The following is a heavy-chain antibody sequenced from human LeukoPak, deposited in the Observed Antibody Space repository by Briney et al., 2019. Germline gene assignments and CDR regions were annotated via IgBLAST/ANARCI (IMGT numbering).Heavy chain of an antibody. D-gene: IGHD1-26*01. CDR2: IYYTGTT. V-gene: IGHV4-39*01. CDR1: GGSISSTSYY. Sequence: PSETLSLTCSVSGGSISSTSYYWGWIRQPPGKGLEWIGSIYYTGTTYYNPSLKSRVTISVDTSKNQFSLKLSSVTAADTSVYYCAIPYAGGYLYAFDIWGQGTMVTVS. CDR3: AIPYAGGYLYAFDI. J-gene: IGHJ3*02.